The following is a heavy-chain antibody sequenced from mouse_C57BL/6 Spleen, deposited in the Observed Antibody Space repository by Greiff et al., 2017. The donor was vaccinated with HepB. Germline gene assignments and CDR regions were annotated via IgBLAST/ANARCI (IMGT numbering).Heavy chain of an antibody. D-gene: IGHD2-4*01. J-gene: IGHJ4*01. Sequence: VQLQQSGAELMKPGASVKLSCKASGYTFTGYWIEWVKQRPGHGLEWIGEILPGSGSTNYNEKFKGKATLTADTSSNTAYMQLSSLTSEDSAVYYFARQGDYDDYAIGYRGQGASVPFSS. CDR3: ARQGDYDDYAIGY. V-gene: IGHV1-9*01. CDR2: ILPGSGST. CDR1: GYTFTGYW.